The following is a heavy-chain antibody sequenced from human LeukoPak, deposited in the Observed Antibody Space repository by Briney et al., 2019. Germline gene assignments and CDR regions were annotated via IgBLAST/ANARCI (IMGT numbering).Heavy chain of an antibody. V-gene: IGHV3-30*02. D-gene: IGHD2-2*01. CDR1: GFTFSNYA. Sequence: GGSLRLSCVASGFTFSNYAMSWVRQAPGKGLEWVAFIRYDGSNKYYADSVKGRFTISRDNSKNTLYLQMNSLRAEDTAVYYCANSDCSSTSCYAFDIWGQGTMVTVSS. CDR2: IRYDGSNK. CDR3: ANSDCSSTSCYAFDI. J-gene: IGHJ3*02.